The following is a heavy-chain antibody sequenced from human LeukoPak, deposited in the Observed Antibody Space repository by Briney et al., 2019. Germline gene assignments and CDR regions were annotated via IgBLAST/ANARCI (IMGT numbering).Heavy chain of an antibody. CDR3: ARPTYYYDSSRSGGHYFDY. CDR1: GYSFTSYW. Sequence: GESLKISCKGSGYSFTSYWIGWVRQMPGKGLEWMGIIYPGDSDTRYSPSFQGQVTISADKSISTAYLQWSSLKASDTATYYCARPTYYYDSSRSGGHYFDYWGQGTLVTVSS. J-gene: IGHJ4*02. V-gene: IGHV5-51*01. CDR2: IYPGDSDT. D-gene: IGHD3-22*01.